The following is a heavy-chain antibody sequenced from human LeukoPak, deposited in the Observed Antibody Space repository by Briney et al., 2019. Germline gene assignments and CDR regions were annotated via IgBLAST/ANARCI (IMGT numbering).Heavy chain of an antibody. Sequence: GGSLRLSCAASGFTFSSYWMHWVRQAPGKGLVWVSRIQTDGSSTNYADSVKGRFTISRDDAKNTLYLQMNSLRAEDTAVYYCARDFMYSISCAGCWGQGTLVTVSS. D-gene: IGHD6-13*01. V-gene: IGHV3-74*01. CDR3: ARDFMYSISCAGC. J-gene: IGHJ4*02. CDR2: IQTDGSST. CDR1: GFTFSSYW.